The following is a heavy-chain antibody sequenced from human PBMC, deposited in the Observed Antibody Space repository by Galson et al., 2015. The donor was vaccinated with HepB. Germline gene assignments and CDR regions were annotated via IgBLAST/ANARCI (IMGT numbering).Heavy chain of an antibody. CDR3: AKDIEGRGSWYNGDAFDI. CDR1: RFTFDDYA. D-gene: IGHD6-13*01. CDR2: ISWNSGSI. J-gene: IGHJ3*02. V-gene: IGHV3-9*01. Sequence: SLRLSCAGSRFTFDDYAMHWVRQAPGMGLEWVSGISWNSGSIDYADSVKGRFTISRDNAKNSLYLQMNSLRAEDTALYYCAKDIEGRGSWYNGDAFDIWGQGTMVTVSS.